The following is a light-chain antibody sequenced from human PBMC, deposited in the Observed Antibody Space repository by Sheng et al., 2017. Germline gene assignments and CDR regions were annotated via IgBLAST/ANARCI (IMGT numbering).Light chain of an antibody. J-gene: IGKJ3*01. V-gene: IGKV3-11*01. CDR1: QSVSVY. CDR3: QKYNSPPFT. Sequence: EIVLTQSPATLSLSPGERATLSCRASQSVSVYVAWFQQKPGQAPRLLIYDASKRATGIPARFSGSGSGTDFTLTINSLEPEDFAIYYCQKYNSPPFTFGPGTRVNIK. CDR2: DAS.